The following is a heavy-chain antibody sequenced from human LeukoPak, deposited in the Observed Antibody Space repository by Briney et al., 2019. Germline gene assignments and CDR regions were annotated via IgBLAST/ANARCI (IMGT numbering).Heavy chain of an antibody. J-gene: IGHJ4*02. D-gene: IGHD3-10*01. V-gene: IGHV3-7*01. CDR2: IKQDGSEK. CDR3: ASTGSG. Sequence: GGSLKLSCPAPGLTFRNFWMSGFAKAPGKGLEWVANIKQDGSEKYYVDSVKGRFTISRDNAKNSVYLQMNSLRGEDTAVYYCASTGSGWGQGTLVTVSS. CDR1: GLTFRNFW.